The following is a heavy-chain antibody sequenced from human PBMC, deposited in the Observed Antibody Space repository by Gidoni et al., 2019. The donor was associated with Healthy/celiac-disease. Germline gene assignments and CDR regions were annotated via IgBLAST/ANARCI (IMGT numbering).Heavy chain of an antibody. D-gene: IGHD2-15*01. V-gene: IGHV3-30*18. CDR3: AKGVGYCSGGSCYSYSGSFDY. Sequence: QVQLVESGGGVVQPGRSLRLSCAASGFTFISYGMHWVRQAPGKGLEWVAVISYDGSNKYYADSVKGRFTISRDNSKNTLYLQMNSLRAEDTAVYYCAKGVGYCSGGSCYSYSGSFDYWGQGTLVTVSS. J-gene: IGHJ4*02. CDR2: ISYDGSNK. CDR1: GFTFISYG.